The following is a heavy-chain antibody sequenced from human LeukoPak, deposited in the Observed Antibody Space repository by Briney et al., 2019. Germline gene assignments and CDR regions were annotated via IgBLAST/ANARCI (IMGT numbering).Heavy chain of an antibody. Sequence: SETLSLTCTVSGGSISSSSYYWGWIRQPPGKGLEWIGSIYYSGSTYYNPSLKSRVAISVDTSKNQFSLKLSSVTAADTAVYYCARSGGVLYCSGGSCFEGPRLFDPWGQGTLVTVSS. CDR3: ARSGGVLYCSGGSCFEGPRLFDP. D-gene: IGHD2-15*01. CDR2: IYYSGST. J-gene: IGHJ5*02. CDR1: GGSISSSSYY. V-gene: IGHV4-39*01.